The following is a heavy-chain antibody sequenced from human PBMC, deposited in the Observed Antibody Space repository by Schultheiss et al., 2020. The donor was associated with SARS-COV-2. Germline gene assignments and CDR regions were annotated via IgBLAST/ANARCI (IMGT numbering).Heavy chain of an antibody. CDR3: ARDSRVLPHYFDY. CDR2: ISYDGSNK. CDR1: GFTFSSYG. J-gene: IGHJ4*01. V-gene: IGHV3-30*03. Sequence: GGSLRLSCAASGFTFSSYGMHWVRQAPGKGLEWVAVISYDGSNKYYADSVKGRFTISRDNSKNTLYLQMNSLRAEDTAVYYCARDSRVLPHYFDYWGHGTLVTVSS.